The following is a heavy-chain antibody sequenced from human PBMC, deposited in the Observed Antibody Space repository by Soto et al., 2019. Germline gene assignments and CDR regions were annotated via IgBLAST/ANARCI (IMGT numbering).Heavy chain of an antibody. V-gene: IGHV2-5*01. Sequence: SGPTLVNPTQTLTLTCTFSGFSLSTSGVGVGWIRQPPGKALEWLALIYWNDDKRYSPSLKSRLTITKDTSKNQVVLTMTNMDPVDTATYYCAHSAYYYDSSGYRFYFDYWGQGTLVT. CDR3: AHSAYYYDSSGYRFYFDY. D-gene: IGHD3-22*01. J-gene: IGHJ4*02. CDR2: IYWNDDK. CDR1: GFSLSTSGVG.